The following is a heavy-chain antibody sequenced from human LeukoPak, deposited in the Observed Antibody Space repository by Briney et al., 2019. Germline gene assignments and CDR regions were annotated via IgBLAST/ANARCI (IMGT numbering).Heavy chain of an antibody. J-gene: IGHJ4*02. V-gene: IGHV3-23*01. D-gene: IGHD5-12*01. CDR1: GFTFSTYA. CDR3: AKDREGLSSGYDLEYFDY. CDR2: ISGSGGGT. Sequence: PGGSLRLSCAASGFTFSTYAMSWVRQAPGKGLEWVSGISGSGGGTYYADSVKGRFTISRDKAKNTLYLQMNSLRAEDTAVYYCAKDREGLSSGYDLEYFDYWGQGTLVTVSS.